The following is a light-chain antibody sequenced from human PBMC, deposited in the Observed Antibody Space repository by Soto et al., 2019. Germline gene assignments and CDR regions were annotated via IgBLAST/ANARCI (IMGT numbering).Light chain of an antibody. V-gene: IGKV3-11*01. CDR3: QQRSSWPRT. Sequence: EIVMRQSPATLSVSPGERATLSCRASQSVSSNLAWYQQKPGQAPRLLIYDASNRATGIPARFSGSGSGTDFTLTISSLESEDFAVYYCQQRSSWPRTFGGGTKVDIK. CDR2: DAS. CDR1: QSVSSN. J-gene: IGKJ4*01.